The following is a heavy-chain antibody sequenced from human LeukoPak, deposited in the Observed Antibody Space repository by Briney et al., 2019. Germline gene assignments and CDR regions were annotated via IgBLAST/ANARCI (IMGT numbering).Heavy chain of an antibody. V-gene: IGHV3-30*02. CDR3: SCDGAYGSGSPPHYYYYMDV. CDR2: IGYDGSNK. J-gene: IGHJ6*03. CDR1: GFTFRSHG. Sequence: PGGSLRLSCAASGFTFRSHGMHWVRQAPGKGREWVTFIGYDGSNKYYADSVKGRFTISRDNSKNTLYLEMNSLRVEDTAVYYCSCDGAYGSGSPPHYYYYMDVWGKGTTVTVSS. D-gene: IGHD3-10*01.